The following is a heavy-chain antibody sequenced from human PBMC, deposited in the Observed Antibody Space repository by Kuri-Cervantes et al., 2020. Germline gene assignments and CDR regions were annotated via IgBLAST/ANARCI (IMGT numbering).Heavy chain of an antibody. CDR2: IKPDGTQR. D-gene: IGHD6-6*01. CDR1: GFTFSSYG. Sequence: GGSLRLSCAASGFTFSSYGMHWVRQTPGKGLEWVANIKPDGTQRNYVDSVKGRFTLSRDNAKNSLYLQMDSLRAEDTAVYYCARAQYSRSPDYYYMDVWGKGTTVTVSS. J-gene: IGHJ6*03. CDR3: ARAQYSRSPDYYYMDV. V-gene: IGHV3-7*04.